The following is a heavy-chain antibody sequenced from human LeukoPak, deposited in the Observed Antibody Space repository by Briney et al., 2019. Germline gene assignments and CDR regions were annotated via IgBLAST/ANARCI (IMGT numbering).Heavy chain of an antibody. J-gene: IGHJ4*02. V-gene: IGHV1-2*02. CDR1: GYMVSDYY. Sequence: ASVTVSFKTSGYMVSDYYMHWVRQAPGRGVEWMGWLRGDTGDTDSPQKFKGRVTMTRDTATNTAYMQLSRLTYDDTAIYFCARVRDNACDYWGQGTLVTVSS. D-gene: IGHD1-1*01. CDR3: ARVRDNACDY. CDR2: LRGDTGDT.